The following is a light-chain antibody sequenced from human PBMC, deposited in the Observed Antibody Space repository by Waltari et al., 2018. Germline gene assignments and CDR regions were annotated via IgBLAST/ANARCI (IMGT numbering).Light chain of an antibody. CDR1: SSDVGGYNY. V-gene: IGLV2-14*01. J-gene: IGLJ2*01. Sequence: QSALTQPASVSGSPGQSITISCTGTSSDVGGYNYVSWYQQHPGKAPKLRIYEVSKRPSGVSNRFSGSKSGNTASLTISWLQAEDEADYYCSSYTSSSTVVFGGGTKLTVL. CDR3: SSYTSSSTVV. CDR2: EVS.